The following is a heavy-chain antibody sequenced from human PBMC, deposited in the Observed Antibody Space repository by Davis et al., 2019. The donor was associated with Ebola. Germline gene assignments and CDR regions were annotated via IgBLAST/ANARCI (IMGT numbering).Heavy chain of an antibody. CDR2: INPNSGGT. Sequence: ASVKVSCKASGYTFTGYYIHWVRQAPGQGPEWMGWINPNSGGTNYAQKFQGRVTMTSDTSTTTAYMELTGLRSDDTAVYYCARGSSFWGGSLMAYFEYWGQGTVVTV. V-gene: IGHV1-2*02. CDR3: ARGSSFWGGSLMAYFEY. D-gene: IGHD3-3*01. CDR1: GYTFTGYY. J-gene: IGHJ4*02.